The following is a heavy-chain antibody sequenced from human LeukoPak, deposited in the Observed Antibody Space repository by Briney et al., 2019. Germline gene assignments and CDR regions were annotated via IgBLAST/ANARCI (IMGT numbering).Heavy chain of an antibody. Sequence: GGSLRLSCAASGFTFSSYGMHWVRQAPGKGLEWVAFIRYDGSNKYYADSVKGRFTISRDNSKNTLYLQMNSLRAEDTAVYYCAKTVIRIAAAGYLDYWGQGTLVTVSS. V-gene: IGHV3-30*02. CDR1: GFTFSSYG. J-gene: IGHJ4*02. CDR2: IRYDGSNK. D-gene: IGHD6-13*01. CDR3: AKTVIRIAAAGYLDY.